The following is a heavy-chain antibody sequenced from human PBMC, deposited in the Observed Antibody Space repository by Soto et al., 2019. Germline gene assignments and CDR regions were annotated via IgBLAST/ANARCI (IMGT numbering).Heavy chain of an antibody. CDR2: VHYSGSA. D-gene: IGHD1-20*01. Sequence: QVQLQESGPGLVKPSETLSLTCSVSGDSVSSGTYYWGWIRQSPGKGLEWIGHVHYSGSANYNPPLKSRVTMSVHTSKNQFSLKLASVTAADTAVYFCARDMRYLYGMDVWGQGTTVTVSS. CDR3: ARDMRYLYGMDV. J-gene: IGHJ6*02. V-gene: IGHV4-61*01. CDR1: GDSVSSGTYY.